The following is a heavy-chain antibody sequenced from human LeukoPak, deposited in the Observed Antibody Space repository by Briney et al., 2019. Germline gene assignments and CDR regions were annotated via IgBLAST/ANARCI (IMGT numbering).Heavy chain of an antibody. J-gene: IGHJ6*02. CDR1: GGSISSYY. Sequence: SETLSLTCTVSGGSISSYYWSWIRQPPGKGLEWIGYIYYSGSTNYNPSLKSRVTISVDTSKNQFSLKLSSVTAADTAVYYCARMTTSGNYYYYGMDVWGQGTLVTVSS. CDR3: ARMTTSGNYYYYGMDV. D-gene: IGHD4-11*01. V-gene: IGHV4-59*08. CDR2: IYYSGST.